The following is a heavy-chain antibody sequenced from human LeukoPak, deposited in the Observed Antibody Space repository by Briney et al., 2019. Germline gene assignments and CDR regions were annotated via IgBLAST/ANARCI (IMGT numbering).Heavy chain of an antibody. CDR2: IQGGGTT. D-gene: IGHD2/OR15-2a*01. Sequence: PSETLSLTCTVSGGSISSYYWSWIRQPPGKGLEWIGRIQGGGTTDYAAPVKGRFTISRDDSKATLYLQMNSLKTEDTAIYYCTTVTHFYLGGQGILVTVSS. CDR3: TTVTHFYL. V-gene: IGHV3-15*01. CDR1: GGSISSYY. J-gene: IGHJ4*02.